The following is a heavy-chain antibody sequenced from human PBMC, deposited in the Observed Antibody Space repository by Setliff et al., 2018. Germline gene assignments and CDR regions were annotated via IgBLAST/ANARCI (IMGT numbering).Heavy chain of an antibody. CDR2: INPSGGST. J-gene: IGHJ4*02. Sequence: ASVKVSCKASGYTFTSYYMHWVRQAPGQGLEWMGIINPSGGSTSYAQKLQGRVTMTTDTSTSTAYMELRSLRSDDTAVYSCARDGVGEQQLVRVYFDYWGQGTLVTVSS. CDR1: GYTFTSYY. D-gene: IGHD6-13*01. V-gene: IGHV1-46*01. CDR3: ARDGVGEQQLVRVYFDY.